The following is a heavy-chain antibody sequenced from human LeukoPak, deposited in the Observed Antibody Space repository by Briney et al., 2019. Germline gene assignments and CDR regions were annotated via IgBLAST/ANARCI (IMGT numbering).Heavy chain of an antibody. D-gene: IGHD6-13*01. V-gene: IGHV3-21*01. J-gene: IGHJ4*02. Sequence: PGGSLRLSCAASGFTFSSYSMNWVRQAPGKGLEWVSSISSSSSYIYYADSVKGRFTISRGNAKNSLYLQMNSLRAEDTAVYYCARDRIAAAGVQRFDYWGQGTLVTVSS. CDR1: GFTFSSYS. CDR2: ISSSSSYI. CDR3: ARDRIAAAGVQRFDY.